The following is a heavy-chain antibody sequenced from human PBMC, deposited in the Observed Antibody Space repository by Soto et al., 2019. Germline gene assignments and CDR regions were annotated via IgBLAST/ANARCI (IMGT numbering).Heavy chain of an antibody. V-gene: IGHV1-18*01. D-gene: IGHD3-22*01. J-gene: IGHJ3*01. CDR1: GYTFTSSG. CDR2: ISAHTGSS. CDR3: AIAFFYHGSDSRGYSFDAFDF. Sequence: QVQLVQSGAEVKKPGASVKVSCKASGYTFTSSGMSWVRQAPGQGIEWMGWISAHTGSSEYAQRFKGRVTMNTDRSTSTAYMELRSLRSDDTAVYYCAIAFFYHGSDSRGYSFDAFDFWCPGTLVTVSS.